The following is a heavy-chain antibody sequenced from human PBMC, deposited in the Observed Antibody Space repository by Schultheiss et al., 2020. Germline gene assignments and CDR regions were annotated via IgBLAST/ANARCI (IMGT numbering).Heavy chain of an antibody. CDR1: GFTFSDAW. CDR2: IKNKIDGGTT. J-gene: IGHJ6*02. CDR3: ARDPYSSSWYSPQYYYYYGMDV. V-gene: IGHV3-15*07. Sequence: GGSLRLSCAASGFTFSDAWMTWVRQAPGKGLEWVGRIKNKIDGGTTDYAAPVKGRFTISRDDSKSTLFLQMNSLKAEDTAVYYCARDPYSSSWYSPQYYYYYGMDVWGQGTTVTVSS. D-gene: IGHD6-13*01.